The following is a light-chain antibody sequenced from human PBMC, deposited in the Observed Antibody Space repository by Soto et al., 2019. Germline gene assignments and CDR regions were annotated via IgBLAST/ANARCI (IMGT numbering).Light chain of an antibody. J-gene: IGKJ1*01. CDR1: LSISSN. Sequence: IAMTQSPATVSVSPGERATLSCRASLSISSNLAWYQQKPGQAPRLLIYGASTRATGIPDRFSGSGSGTEFTLTISSLQSEDSAVYYCQQYQNWLLTFGQGTKVEIK. CDR3: QQYQNWLLT. V-gene: IGKV3-15*01. CDR2: GAS.